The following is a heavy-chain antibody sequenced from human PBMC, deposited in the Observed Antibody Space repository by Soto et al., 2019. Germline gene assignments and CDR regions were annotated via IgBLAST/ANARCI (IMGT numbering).Heavy chain of an antibody. Sequence: QVQLVQSGAEVRKPGASVKLSCQTSGYPFNSYHMHWVRQAPGQGLEWMGVINPTEGRTRYSQKFQDRVTMTTDTSTSTVYMDLSSLRCEDTAMYFCARGREISFGYNWFDPWGQGTRVTVSS. J-gene: IGHJ5*02. CDR3: ARGREISFGYNWFDP. D-gene: IGHD5-18*01. CDR2: INPTEGRT. CDR1: GYPFNSYH. V-gene: IGHV1-46*02.